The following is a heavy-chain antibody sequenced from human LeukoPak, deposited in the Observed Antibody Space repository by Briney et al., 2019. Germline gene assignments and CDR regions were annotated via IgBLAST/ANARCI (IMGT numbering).Heavy chain of an antibody. D-gene: IGHD2-2*01. V-gene: IGHV4-39*07. Sequence: PSETLSLTCTVSGGSISSSSYYWGWIRQPPGKGLEWIGSIYYSGSTYYNPSLKSRVTISVDTSKNQFSLKLSSVTAADTAVYYCARSPPYCSSTSCFDYWGQGTLVTVSS. CDR2: IYYSGST. CDR1: GGSISSSSYY. J-gene: IGHJ4*02. CDR3: ARSPPYCSSTSCFDY.